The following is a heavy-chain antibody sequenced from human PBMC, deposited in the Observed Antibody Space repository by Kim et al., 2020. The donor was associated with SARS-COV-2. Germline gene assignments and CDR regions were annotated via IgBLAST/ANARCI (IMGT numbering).Heavy chain of an antibody. CDR2: INHSGST. V-gene: IGHV4-34*01. CDR1: GGSFSGYY. CDR3: ARGLDCGGDCYSNWFDP. D-gene: IGHD2-21*02. Sequence: SETLSLTCAVYGGSFSGYYWSWIRQPPGKGLEWIGEINHSGSTNYNPSLKSRVTISVDTSKNQFSLKLSSVTAADTAVYYCARGLDCGGDCYSNWFDPWGQGTLVTVSS. J-gene: IGHJ5*02.